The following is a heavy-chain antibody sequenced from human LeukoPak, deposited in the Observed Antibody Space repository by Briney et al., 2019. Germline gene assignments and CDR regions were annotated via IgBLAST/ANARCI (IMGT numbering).Heavy chain of an antibody. V-gene: IGHV6-1*01. Sequence: SQTLSLTCAISGDSVSSNSAAWNWIRQSPSRGLEWLGRTYYRSKWYNDYAVSVKSRITINPDTSKNQFSLQLNSVTPEDTAVYYCAVSLLYPDYGGNSVWFDPWGQGTLVTVSS. J-gene: IGHJ5*02. CDR1: GDSVSSNSAA. D-gene: IGHD4-23*01. CDR3: AVSLLYPDYGGNSVWFDP. CDR2: TYYRSKWYN.